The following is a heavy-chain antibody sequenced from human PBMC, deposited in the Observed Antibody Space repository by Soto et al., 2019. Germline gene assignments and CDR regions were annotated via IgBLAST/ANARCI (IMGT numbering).Heavy chain of an antibody. Sequence: GGSLRLSCTASGFTFSSYIMNWVRQAPGKGLEWISTITADGGGTFYADSVKGRFTISRDNSKNTLYLPMDNLRAEDTALYYCAKDRGGSGWPDFDCWGQRTQVTLSS. D-gene: IGHD6-19*01. V-gene: IGHV3-23*01. CDR2: ITADGGGT. J-gene: IGHJ4*02. CDR1: GFTFSSYI. CDR3: AKDRGGSGWPDFDC.